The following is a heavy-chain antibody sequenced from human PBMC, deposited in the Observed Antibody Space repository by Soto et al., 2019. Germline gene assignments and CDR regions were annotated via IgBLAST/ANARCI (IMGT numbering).Heavy chain of an antibody. D-gene: IGHD3-10*01. Sequence: EASVKVSCTASAYTFTSYDINWVRQAPGQGLEWMGWMNTNSGNTDYAQKFQGRVTMTRNASTSTAYMELSSLRSEDTAVYYCARVIMVRGVIITYDRYYYMDVWGKGTTVTVSS. CDR3: ARVIMVRGVIITYDRYYYMDV. CDR1: AYTFTSYD. V-gene: IGHV1-8*02. CDR2: MNTNSGNT. J-gene: IGHJ6*03.